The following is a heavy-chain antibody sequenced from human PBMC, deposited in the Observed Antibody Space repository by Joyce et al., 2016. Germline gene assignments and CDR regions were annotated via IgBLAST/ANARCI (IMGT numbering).Heavy chain of an antibody. CDR3: ARSQWLAPLMY. CDR2: INNNGVN. V-gene: IGHV4-34*01. Sequence: QVQLQQWGAGLLKPSETLSLTCAVSGGPFRGFFWTWVRQPPGKGLEWIGDINNNGVNNYNPSLKTRVTLSVDTSKNQFSLKWTSLSAADTAVYYCARSQWLAPLMYWGQGTPVTVSS. J-gene: IGHJ4*02. D-gene: IGHD6-19*01. CDR1: GGPFRGFF.